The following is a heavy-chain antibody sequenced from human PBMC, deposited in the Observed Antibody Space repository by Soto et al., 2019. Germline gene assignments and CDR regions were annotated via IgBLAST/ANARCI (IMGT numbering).Heavy chain of an antibody. J-gene: IGHJ4*02. Sequence: PGGALRVFCAASGFTFSNAWMSWVRQAGGKGLEWVGRIICKTDGGTADYAAPVKGRFTISRDDSNNTLYLQMNSLKTEDTAVYYCTTVPGSGWKISPRYWGQGTLVTVS. CDR2: IICKTDGGTA. CDR1: GFTFSNAW. V-gene: IGHV3-15*01. D-gene: IGHD6-19*01. CDR3: TTVPGSGWKISPRY.